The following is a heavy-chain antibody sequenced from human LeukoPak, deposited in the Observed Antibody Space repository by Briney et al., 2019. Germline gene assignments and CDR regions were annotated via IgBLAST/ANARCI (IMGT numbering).Heavy chain of an antibody. J-gene: IGHJ2*01. V-gene: IGHV4-34*01. Sequence: SETLSLTCAVYGGSFSGYYWSWIRQPPGKGLEWIGEINHSGSTNYNPSLKSRVTISVDTSKNQFSLKLSSVTAADTAVYYCARAWYFDLWGRGTLVTISS. CDR3: ARAWYFDL. CDR1: GGSFSGYY. CDR2: INHSGST.